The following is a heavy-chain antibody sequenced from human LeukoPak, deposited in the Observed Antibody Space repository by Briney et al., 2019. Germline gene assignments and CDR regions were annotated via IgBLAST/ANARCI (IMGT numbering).Heavy chain of an antibody. Sequence: GGSLRLSCAASGFILKSYSMNWVRQAPGKGLEWVSSISTNGHIYYADSVKGRFTIFGDDAENSLYLQMNGLRAEDTAIYYCARDFTTVTTAYFHHWGQGTLVTVSS. CDR2: ISTNGHI. CDR3: ARDFTTVTTAYFHH. V-gene: IGHV3-21*01. J-gene: IGHJ1*01. CDR1: GFILKSYS. D-gene: IGHD4-17*01.